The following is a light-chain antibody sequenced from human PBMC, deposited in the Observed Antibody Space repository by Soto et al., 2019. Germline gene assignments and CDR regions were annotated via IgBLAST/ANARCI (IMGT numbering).Light chain of an antibody. J-gene: IGLJ3*02. CDR2: EVS. CDR1: SSDVGGFNF. Sequence: QSVLTQPASVSGSPGQSITISCTGTSSDVGGFNFVSWYHQHPGKAPKLMIYEVSTRPSGVSNRFSGSKSGNTASLTISGLQAEDEGDYYCSSYTTSGTLAFGGGTKLTVL. CDR3: SSYTTSGTLA. V-gene: IGLV2-14*01.